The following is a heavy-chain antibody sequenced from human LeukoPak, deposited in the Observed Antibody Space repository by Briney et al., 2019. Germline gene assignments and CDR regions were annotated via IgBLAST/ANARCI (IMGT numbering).Heavy chain of an antibody. Sequence: SETLSLTCTVSGDSISNGYYWGWIRQPPGKGLEWIGSIYHTGSTYYNPSLKSRVIISVDTSRNQFSLKVRYVTAADTAVYYCARGRSGYGGNSGIASCDYWDQGTLVTVSS. V-gene: IGHV4-38-2*02. J-gene: IGHJ4*02. CDR2: IYHTGST. CDR3: ARGRSGYGGNSGIASCDY. CDR1: GDSISNGYY. D-gene: IGHD4-23*01.